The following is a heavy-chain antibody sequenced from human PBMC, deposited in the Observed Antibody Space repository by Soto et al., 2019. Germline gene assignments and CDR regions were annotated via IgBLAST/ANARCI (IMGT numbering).Heavy chain of an antibody. CDR2: ISSSSTYI. CDR3: ARAPEDHDIPFDY. CDR1: GFTFSSYT. J-gene: IGHJ4*02. Sequence: PGGSLRLSCAASGFTFSSYTMNWVRQAPGRGLEWVSSISSSSTYIYYADSVKGRFTISRDNSKNSLYLQMNRLRAEDTAVYYCARAPEDHDIPFDYWGQGTLVTVSS. D-gene: IGHD3-9*01. V-gene: IGHV3-21*01.